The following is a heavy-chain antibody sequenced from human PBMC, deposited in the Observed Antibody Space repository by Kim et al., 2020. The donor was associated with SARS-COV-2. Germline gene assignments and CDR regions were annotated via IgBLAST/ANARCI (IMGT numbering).Heavy chain of an antibody. V-gene: IGHV1-18*01. J-gene: IGHJ6*02. D-gene: IGHD2-8*02. CDR1: GYTFTSYG. CDR3: ARDDPYPDTGSYYYGMDV. CDR2: ISAYNGNT. Sequence: ASVKVSCKASGYTFTSYGISWVRQAPGQGLEWMGWISAYNGNTNYAQKLQGRVTMTTDTSTSTAYMELRSLRSDDTAVYYCARDDPYPDTGSYYYGMDVWGQGTTVTVSS.